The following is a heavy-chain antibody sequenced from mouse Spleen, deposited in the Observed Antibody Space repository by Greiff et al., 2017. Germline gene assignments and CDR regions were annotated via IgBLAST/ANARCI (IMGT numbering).Heavy chain of an antibody. D-gene: IGHD1-1*01. CDR2: ISSGGGNT. V-gene: IGHV5-9*03. CDR3: ARSLYGYYAMDY. J-gene: IGHJ4*01. CDR1: GFTFSSYT. Sequence: EVMLVESGGGLVKPGGSLKLSCAASGFTFSSYTMSWVRQTPEKRLEWVATISSGGGNTYYPDSVKGRFTISRDNAKNTLYLQMSSLRSEDTALYYCARSLYGYYAMDYWGQGTSVTVSS.